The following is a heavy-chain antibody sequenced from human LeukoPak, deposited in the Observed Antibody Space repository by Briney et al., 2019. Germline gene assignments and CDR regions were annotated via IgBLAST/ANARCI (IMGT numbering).Heavy chain of an antibody. CDR3: AKDITMIVVVTPNDAFDI. J-gene: IGHJ3*02. CDR1: GFTFSSYA. Sequence: GGSLRLSCAASGFTFSSYAMSWVRQAPGKGLEWVSAISGSGGSTYYADSVKGRFTISRDNSKNTLYLQMNSLRAEDTAVYYCAKDITMIVVVTPNDAFDIWGQGTMVTVSS. CDR2: ISGSGGST. D-gene: IGHD3-22*01. V-gene: IGHV3-23*01.